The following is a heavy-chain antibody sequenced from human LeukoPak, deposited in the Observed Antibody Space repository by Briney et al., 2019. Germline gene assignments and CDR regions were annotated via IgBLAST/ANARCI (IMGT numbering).Heavy chain of an antibody. CDR1: GFTFSSYW. V-gene: IGHV3-74*01. CDR2: IKSDGST. D-gene: IGHD1-14*01. J-gene: IGHJ4*02. CDR3: ARGVEPLAANTLAY. Sequence: GGSLRLSCAASGFTFSSYWMHWVRHAPGKGLVWVSRIKSDGSTNYADSVKGRFTISRDNSKNTLYLEMNSLSPDDTAVYYCARGVEPLAANTLAYWGQGTLVTVSS.